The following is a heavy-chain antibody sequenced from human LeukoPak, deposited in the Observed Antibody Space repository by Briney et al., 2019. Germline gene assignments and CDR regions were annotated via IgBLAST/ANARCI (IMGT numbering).Heavy chain of an antibody. CDR3: ATERRGYCSSTSCSNFDY. CDR2: INPSGGST. V-gene: IGHV1-46*03. Sequence: ASVKVSCKASGYTFTSYYMHWVRQAPGQGLEWMGIINPSGGSTSYAQKFQGRVTMTRDMSTSTVYMELSSLRSEDTAVYYCATERRGYCSSTSCSNFDYWGQGTLVTVSS. CDR1: GYTFTSYY. D-gene: IGHD2-2*01. J-gene: IGHJ4*02.